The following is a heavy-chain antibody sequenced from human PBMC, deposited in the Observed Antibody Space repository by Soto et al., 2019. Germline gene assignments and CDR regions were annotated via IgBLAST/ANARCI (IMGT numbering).Heavy chain of an antibody. CDR3: ARLGYYDSSGYYLAYYYGMDV. V-gene: IGHV5-51*01. D-gene: IGHD3-22*01. CDR1: GYSFTSYW. CDR2: IYPGDSDT. J-gene: IGHJ6*02. Sequence: GESLKISCQGSGYSFTSYWIGWVRQMPGKGLEWMGIIYPGDSDTRYSPSFQGQVTISADKSISTAYLQWSSLKASDTAMYYCARLGYYDSSGYYLAYYYGMDVWGQGTTVTVSS.